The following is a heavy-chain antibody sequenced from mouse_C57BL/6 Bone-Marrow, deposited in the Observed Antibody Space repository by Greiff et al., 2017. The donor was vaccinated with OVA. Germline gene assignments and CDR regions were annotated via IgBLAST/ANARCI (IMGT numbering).Heavy chain of an antibody. CDR2: IYPGDGDT. CDR3: AREGDSSGFY. J-gene: IGHJ2*01. D-gene: IGHD3-2*02. Sequence: QLQQSGPELVKPGASVKISCKASGYAFSSSWMNWVKQRPGKGLEWIGRIYPGDGDTNYNGKFKGKATLTADKSSSTAYMQLSSLTSEDSAVYFCAREGDSSGFYWGQGTTLTVSS. V-gene: IGHV1-82*01. CDR1: GYAFSSSW.